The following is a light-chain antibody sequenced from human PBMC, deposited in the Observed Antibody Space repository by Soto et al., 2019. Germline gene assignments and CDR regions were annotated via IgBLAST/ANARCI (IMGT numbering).Light chain of an antibody. CDR3: QQYNNWPPVT. V-gene: IGKV3-15*01. Sequence: ELVRTQSPATLPLFPGERATVSCGASQRIRSNLAAYQQKPGQAPTRLIYGASTRATGIPARFSGSGSGTEFTLTISSLQSEDFAVYYCQQYNNWPPVTFGQGTKVDI. J-gene: IGKJ1*01. CDR1: QRIRSN. CDR2: GAS.